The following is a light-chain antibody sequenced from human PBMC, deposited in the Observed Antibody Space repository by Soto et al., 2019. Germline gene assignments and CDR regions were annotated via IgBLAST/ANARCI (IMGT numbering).Light chain of an antibody. J-gene: IGKJ1*01. CDR2: GVS. CDR3: QQFSS. Sequence: EIVLTQSPGTLSLSPGERATLSCRTGQSVSGNYLIWYQQKPGQPPRLLIYGVSSRATGIPDRFSGSGSGTDFTLTISRLELEDFAVYYCQQFSSFGQGTKVELK. CDR1: QSVSGNY. V-gene: IGKV3-20*01.